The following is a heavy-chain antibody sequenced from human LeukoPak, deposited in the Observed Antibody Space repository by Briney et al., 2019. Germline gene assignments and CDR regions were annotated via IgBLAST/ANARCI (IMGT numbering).Heavy chain of an antibody. Sequence: GGSLRLSCAASGFTFSSYSMNWVRQAPGKGLEWVSSISSSSSYIYYADSVKGRFTISRDNAKNSLYLQMNSLRADDTAVYYCARVGGSYYYDSSGYYHEGDAFDIWGQGTMVTVSS. CDR2: ISSSSSYI. CDR1: GFTFSSYS. V-gene: IGHV3-21*01. J-gene: IGHJ3*02. D-gene: IGHD3-22*01. CDR3: ARVGGSYYYDSSGYYHEGDAFDI.